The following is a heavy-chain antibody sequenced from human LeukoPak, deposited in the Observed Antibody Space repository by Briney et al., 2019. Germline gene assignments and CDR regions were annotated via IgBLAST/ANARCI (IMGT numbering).Heavy chain of an antibody. D-gene: IGHD2-21*02. J-gene: IGHJ3*02. V-gene: IGHV3-20*04. CDR1: GFTFYEYG. CDR2: INWNGGST. CDR3: ARDRDVVVTAPDAFDI. Sequence: GGSLRLSCAASGFTFYEYGMSWGRQAPGKGLGWVSGINWNGGSTGYADSVKGRFTISRDNAKNSLYLQVNSLRAEDTALYYCARDRDVVVTAPDAFDIWGQGTMVTVSS.